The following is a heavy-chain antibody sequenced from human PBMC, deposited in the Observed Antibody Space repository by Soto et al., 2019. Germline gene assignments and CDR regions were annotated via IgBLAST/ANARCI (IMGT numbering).Heavy chain of an antibody. Sequence: EVQVLESGGGLVEPGGSLRLSCVGSGFTFSTYAMNWVRRAPGKGLEWVSGISGSGSDRYYADSVRGRFIISRDNSNNTLNLQMDSLRAEDADIYYRTKTPRSFYYYMDVWGKGTTVTVTS. CDR1: GFTFSTYA. CDR2: ISGSGSDR. D-gene: IGHD3-3*01. V-gene: IGHV3-23*01. J-gene: IGHJ6*03. CDR3: TKTPRSFYYYMDV.